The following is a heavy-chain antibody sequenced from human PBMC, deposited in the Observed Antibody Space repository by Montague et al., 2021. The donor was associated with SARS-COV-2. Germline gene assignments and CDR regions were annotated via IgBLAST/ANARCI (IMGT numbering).Heavy chain of an antibody. CDR3: AEGEWELPNY. J-gene: IGHJ4*02. D-gene: IGHD1-26*01. Sequence: SETRSLTCTVSGYSISSGYYWGWIRQPPGKGLEWIGSIYHSGSTYYNPSLKSRVTISVDTSKNQFSLKLSSVTAADTTVYYCAEGEWELPNYWGQGTLVTVSS. V-gene: IGHV4-38-2*02. CDR1: GYSISSGYY. CDR2: IYHSGST.